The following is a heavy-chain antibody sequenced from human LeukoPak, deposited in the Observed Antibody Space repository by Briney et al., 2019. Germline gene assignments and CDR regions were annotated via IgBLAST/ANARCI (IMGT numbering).Heavy chain of an antibody. D-gene: IGHD6-13*01. CDR1: GFTFSSYA. Sequence: GGSLRLSCAASGFTFSSYAMGWVRQAPGKGLEWVSAISGSGGSTYYADSVKGWFTISRDNSKNTLYLQMNSLRAEDTAVYYCAKVGEYSSSWYPYFDYWGQGTLVTVSS. CDR3: AKVGEYSSSWYPYFDY. CDR2: ISGSGGST. V-gene: IGHV3-23*01. J-gene: IGHJ4*02.